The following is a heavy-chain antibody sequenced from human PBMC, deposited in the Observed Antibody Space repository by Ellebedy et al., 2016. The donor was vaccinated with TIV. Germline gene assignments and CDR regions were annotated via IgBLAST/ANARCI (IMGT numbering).Heavy chain of an antibody. Sequence: SETLSLTXTVSGGSISSYYWSWIRQPAGKGLEWIGRFYSSGSTNYNPSLKSRVTISVDTSKNQFSLKLSSVTAADTAVYYCARDSSFGVGYYYYMDVWGKGTTVTVSS. CDR3: ARDSSFGVGYYYYMDV. CDR1: GGSISSYY. D-gene: IGHD3-3*01. CDR2: FYSSGST. V-gene: IGHV4-4*07. J-gene: IGHJ6*03.